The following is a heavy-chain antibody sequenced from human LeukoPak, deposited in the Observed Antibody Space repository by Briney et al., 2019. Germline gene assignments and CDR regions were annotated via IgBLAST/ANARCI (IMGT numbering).Heavy chain of an antibody. CDR2: IYYSGST. CDR3: ARSGYKYGADAFDI. Sequence: SETLSLTCTVSGDSISSYYWDWIRQPPGKGLEWIGYIYYSGSTNYDPSLKSRVTMSVDTSKNRFSLRLSSVTAADTAMYYCARSGYKYGADAFDIWGQGTMVTVSS. J-gene: IGHJ3*02. D-gene: IGHD5-18*01. CDR1: GDSISSYY. V-gene: IGHV4-59*01.